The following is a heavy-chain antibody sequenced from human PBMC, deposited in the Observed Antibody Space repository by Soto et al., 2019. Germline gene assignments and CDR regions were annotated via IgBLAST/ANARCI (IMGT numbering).Heavy chain of an antibody. CDR2: IHYSETI. CDR3: XXXHRYYDYPDI. D-gene: IGHD3-22*01. Sequence: QVQLQESGPGLVKASQTLSLTCTVSGASVNSGDYYWSWVRQPPGRGLEWIGYIHYSETIYYNPSLKSRVQILVETFXXXXXXXXXXXXXXXXXXXXXXXXHRYYDYPDIWGQGTTVTVSS. CDR1: GASVNSGDYY. J-gene: IGHJ3*02. V-gene: IGHV4-30-4*01.